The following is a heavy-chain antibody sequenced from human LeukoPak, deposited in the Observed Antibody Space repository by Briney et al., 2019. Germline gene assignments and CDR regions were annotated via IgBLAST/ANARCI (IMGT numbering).Heavy chain of an antibody. D-gene: IGHD4-17*01. CDR1: GYTFTGYY. CDR2: INPNSGGT. J-gene: IGHJ3*02. Sequence: ASVKVSCKASGYTFTGYYMHWVRQAPGQGLEWMGWINPNSGGTNYAQKFQGRVTMTRDTSISTAYMELSRLRSDDTAVYYCARSITVTTPHDAFDIWGQGTMVAVSS. V-gene: IGHV1-2*02. CDR3: ARSITVTTPHDAFDI.